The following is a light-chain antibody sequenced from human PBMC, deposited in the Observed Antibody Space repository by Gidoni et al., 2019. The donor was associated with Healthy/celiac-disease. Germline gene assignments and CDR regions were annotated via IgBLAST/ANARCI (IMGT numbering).Light chain of an antibody. CDR2: AAS. J-gene: IGKJ5*01. CDR3: QQSYSTLLT. V-gene: IGKV1-39*01. CDR1: QSISSY. Sequence: DIQMTQSTSSLSASVGDRVTITCRARQSISSYLNWYQQKPGKAPKLLIYAASSLQSGVPSRCSGSGSGTDFTLTISSLQPEDFATYYCQQSYSTLLTFGQGTRLEIK.